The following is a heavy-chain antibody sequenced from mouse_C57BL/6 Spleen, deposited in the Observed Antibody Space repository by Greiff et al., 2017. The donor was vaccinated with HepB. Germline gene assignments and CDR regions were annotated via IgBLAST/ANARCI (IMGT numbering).Heavy chain of an antibody. J-gene: IGHJ3*01. CDR3: ARHYYGSIWFAY. V-gene: IGHV1-55*01. Sequence: VQLQQSGAELVKPGASVKMSCKASGYTFTSYWITWVKQRPGQGLEWIGDIYPGSGSTNYNEKFKSKATRTVDTSSSTAHMQLSSLTSEDSAVYYCARHYYGSIWFAYWGQGTLVTVSA. CDR2: IYPGSGST. D-gene: IGHD1-1*01. CDR1: GYTFTSYW.